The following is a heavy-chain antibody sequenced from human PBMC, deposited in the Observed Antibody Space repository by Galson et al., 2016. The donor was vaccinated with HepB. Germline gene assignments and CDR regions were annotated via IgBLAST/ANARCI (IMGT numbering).Heavy chain of an antibody. V-gene: IGHV3-23*01. D-gene: IGHD5-18*01. CDR3: ARGPETAMVTHYYHGMDV. CDR1: GFPFSNYA. CDR2: IPGSGTTF. J-gene: IGHJ6*02. Sequence: SLRLSCAASGFPFSNYAVTWVRQAPGKGLEWLSAIPGSGTTFFYADSVRGRFTISRDNSRNTAYLQMNSLRAEDTAVYYCARGPETAMVTHYYHGMDVWGQGTTVTVSS.